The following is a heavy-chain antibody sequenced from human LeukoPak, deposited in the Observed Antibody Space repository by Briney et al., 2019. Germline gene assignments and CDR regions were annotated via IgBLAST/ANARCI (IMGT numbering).Heavy chain of an antibody. Sequence: QPGGSLRLSCAASGFNFSGSAMHWVRQASGKGLEWVGRIRSKPNTYATAYAASVEGRFTISRDDSKNTVYLQMNSLKAEDTAVYYCAKDPKAMFWGSYRPRSFDYWGQGTLVTVSS. J-gene: IGHJ4*02. D-gene: IGHD3-16*02. CDR1: GFNFSGSA. CDR3: AKDPKAMFWGSYRPRSFDY. CDR2: IRSKPNTYAT. V-gene: IGHV3-73*01.